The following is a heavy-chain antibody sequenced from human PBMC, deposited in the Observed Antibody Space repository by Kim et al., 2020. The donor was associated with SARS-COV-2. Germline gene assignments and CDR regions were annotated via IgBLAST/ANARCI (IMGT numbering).Heavy chain of an antibody. J-gene: IGHJ4*02. CDR3: AKDKGESGWYPDY. CDR2: ISYDGSNK. CDR1: GFTFSSYG. V-gene: IGHV3-30*18. D-gene: IGHD6-19*01. Sequence: GGSLRLSCAASGFTFSSYGMHWVRQAPGKGLEWVAVISYDGSNKYYADSVKGRFTISRDNSKNTLYLQMNSLRAEDTAVYYCAKDKGESGWYPDYWGQGTLVTVSS.